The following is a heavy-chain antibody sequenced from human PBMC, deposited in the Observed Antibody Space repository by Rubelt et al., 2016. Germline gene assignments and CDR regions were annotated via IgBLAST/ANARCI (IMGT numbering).Heavy chain of an antibody. Sequence: QVQLVQSGAEVKKPGASVKVSCKASGYTFTSYGISWVRQAPGQGLEWMGWISAYNGNQNYAQKLQGTVTTTTDTSTATSDKELRCRASDDTAVYCCTRAKEWLATRPSQNRFDSWGQRTLVTVTS. CDR3: TRAKEWLATRPSQNRFDS. CDR1: GYTFTSYG. CDR2: ISAYNGNQ. V-gene: IGHV1-18*01. D-gene: IGHD6-19*01. J-gene: IGHJ5*01.